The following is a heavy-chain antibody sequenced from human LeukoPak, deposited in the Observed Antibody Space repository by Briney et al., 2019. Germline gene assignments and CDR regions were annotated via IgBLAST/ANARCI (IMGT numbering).Heavy chain of an antibody. CDR3: AKAGGSSSGWFGF. D-gene: IGHD6-19*01. V-gene: IGHV3-21*04. CDR2: ISSSSSYI. J-gene: IGHJ4*02. CDR1: GFTFSSYS. Sequence: AGGSLRLSCAASGFTFSSYSMNWVRQAPGKGLEWVSSISSSSSYIYYADSVKGRFTISRDNAKNSLYLQMNSLRAEDTAVYYCAKAGGSSSGWFGFWGQGTLVTVSS.